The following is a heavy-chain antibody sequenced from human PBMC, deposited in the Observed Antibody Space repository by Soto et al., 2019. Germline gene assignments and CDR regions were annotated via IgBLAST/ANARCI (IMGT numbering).Heavy chain of an antibody. CDR2: ISYDGSNK. V-gene: IGHV3-30-3*01. J-gene: IGHJ6*02. CDR3: AREYYDFWSGYYYYYYGMDV. CDR1: GFTFSSYA. Sequence: GGSLRLSIAASGFTFSSYAMHWVRQAPGKVLEWVAVISYDGSNKYYADSVKGRFTISRDNSKNTLYLQMNSLRAEDTAVYYCAREYYDFWSGYYYYYYGMDVWGQGTTVTVSS. D-gene: IGHD3-3*01.